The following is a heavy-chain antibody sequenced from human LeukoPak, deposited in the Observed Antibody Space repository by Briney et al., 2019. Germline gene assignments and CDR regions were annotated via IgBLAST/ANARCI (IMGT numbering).Heavy chain of an antibody. CDR3: ARTTIFGVVIPFDY. V-gene: IGHV1-18*01. CDR2: ISAYNGNT. D-gene: IGHD3-3*01. J-gene: IGHJ4*02. Sequence: ASVKVSCKASGYTFTSYGISWVRRAPGQGLEWMGWISAYNGNTNYAQKLQGRVTMTTDTSTSTAYMELRSLRSDDTAVYYCARTTIFGVVIPFDYWGQGTLVTVSS. CDR1: GYTFTSYG.